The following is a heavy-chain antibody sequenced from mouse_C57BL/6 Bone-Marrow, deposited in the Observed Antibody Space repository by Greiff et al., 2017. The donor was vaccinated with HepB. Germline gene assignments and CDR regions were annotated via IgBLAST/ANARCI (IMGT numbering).Heavy chain of an antibody. D-gene: IGHD1-1*01. CDR2: ISDGGSYT. CDR1: GFTFSSYA. V-gene: IGHV5-4*01. Sequence: EVHLVESGGGLVKPGGSLKLSCAASGFTFSSYAMSWVRQTPEKRLEWVATISDGGSYTYYPDNVKGRFTISRDNAKNNLYLQMSHLKSEDTAMYYCAGDWNYGSSYPYAMDYWGQGTSVTVSS. CDR3: AGDWNYGSSYPYAMDY. J-gene: IGHJ4*01.